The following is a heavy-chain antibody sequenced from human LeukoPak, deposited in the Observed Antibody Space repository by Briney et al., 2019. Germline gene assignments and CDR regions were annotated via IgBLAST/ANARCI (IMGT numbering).Heavy chain of an antibody. V-gene: IGHV3-23*01. J-gene: IGHJ4*02. CDR1: GFSFSSYA. Sequence: GGSLRLSCAASGFSFSSYAMSWVRQAPGRGLEWVSAICGSGTNTYYADSVKGRFTISRDNSKNTLDLQMNSLRAGDTAVYYCAKAGGGNCFSSLDFWGQGTLVTVSS. CDR2: ICGSGTNT. D-gene: IGHD2-15*01. CDR3: AKAGGGNCFSSLDF.